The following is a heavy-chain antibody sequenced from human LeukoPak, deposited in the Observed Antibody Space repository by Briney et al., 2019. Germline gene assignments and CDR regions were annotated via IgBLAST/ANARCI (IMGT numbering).Heavy chain of an antibody. CDR1: GGSISSSNW. Sequence: SGTLSLTCAVSGGSISSSNWWSWVRQPPGKGLEWIGEIYHSGSTYYNPSLKSRVTISVDTSKNQFSLKLSSVTAADTAVYYCARGDDYIWGSAFNWFDPWGQGTLVTVSS. CDR3: ARGDDYIWGSAFNWFDP. D-gene: IGHD3-16*01. CDR2: IYHSGST. J-gene: IGHJ5*02. V-gene: IGHV4-4*02.